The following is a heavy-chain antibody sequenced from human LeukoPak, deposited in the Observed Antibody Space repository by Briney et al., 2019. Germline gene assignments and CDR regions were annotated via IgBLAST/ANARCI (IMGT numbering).Heavy chain of an antibody. CDR1: GFTFSNYW. Sequence: GGSLRLSCAASGFTFSNYWMSWVRQAPGKGLEWVANIKPDGSEKYYVDSVKGRFSISRDNVRNALYLRMNSLRVGDTALYYCARGDFWSGDYTDAFDVWGQGTMVTVSS. J-gene: IGHJ3*01. V-gene: IGHV3-7*04. D-gene: IGHD3-3*01. CDR3: ARGDFWSGDYTDAFDV. CDR2: IKPDGSEK.